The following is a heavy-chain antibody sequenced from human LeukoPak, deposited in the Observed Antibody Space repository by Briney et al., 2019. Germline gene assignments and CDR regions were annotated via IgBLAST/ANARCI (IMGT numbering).Heavy chain of an antibody. J-gene: IGHJ4*02. CDR1: VGSISSGCYY. CDR2: IYYSGST. Sequence: SQTLSLTCTVSVGSISSGCYYWSWIRLHPGRGLEWIGYIYYSGSTYYNPSLKSRVTISVDTSKNQFSLKLSSVTAADTAVYYCARASAAGTHLDYWGQGTLVTVSS. CDR3: ARASAAGTHLDY. V-gene: IGHV4-31*03. D-gene: IGHD6-13*01.